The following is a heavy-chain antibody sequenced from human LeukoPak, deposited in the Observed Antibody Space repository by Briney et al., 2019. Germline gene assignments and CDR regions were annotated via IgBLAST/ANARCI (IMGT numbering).Heavy chain of an antibody. Sequence: PGRSLRLSCEASGFTFSSYGMHWVRQAPGKGLEWVSVVSADGSNKQYADSVKGRFTISRDNSKNTLYLQLNSLRTEDTAVYYCAKGGVSDSGSWYGDYFDYWGQGTLVTASS. CDR1: GFTFSSYG. D-gene: IGHD6-13*01. V-gene: IGHV3-30*18. J-gene: IGHJ4*02. CDR3: AKGGVSDSGSWYGDYFDY. CDR2: VSADGSNK.